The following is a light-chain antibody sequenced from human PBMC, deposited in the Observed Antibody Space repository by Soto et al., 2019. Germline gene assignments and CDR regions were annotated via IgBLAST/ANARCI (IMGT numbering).Light chain of an antibody. CDR1: QGIGND. CDR3: LQHNTYPRA. J-gene: IGKJ1*01. Sequence: DIQMTQSPSSLSASVGDRVTITCRASQGIGNDLGWYQQKPGKAPKRLIFAASILQSGVPSRFSGIGSGTEFTLTISSLQPEDFATYYCLQHNTYPRAFGQGTKVEI. CDR2: AAS. V-gene: IGKV1-17*01.